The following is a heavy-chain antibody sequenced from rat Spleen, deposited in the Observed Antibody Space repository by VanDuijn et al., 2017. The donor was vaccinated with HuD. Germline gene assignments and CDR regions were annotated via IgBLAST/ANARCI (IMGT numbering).Heavy chain of an antibody. Sequence: EVQLVESGGGLVQPGRSLKLSCAASGFTFSNYDMAWVRQAPTKGLEWVATISYDGSSTYYRDSVKGRFTISRDNAKSTLYLQMDSLRSEDTATYYCARQDSSYGGYPLYVMDAWGQGASVTVSS. V-gene: IGHV5-29*01. CDR2: ISYDGSST. D-gene: IGHD1-11*01. CDR3: ARQDSSYGGYPLYVMDA. J-gene: IGHJ4*01. CDR1: GFTFSNYD.